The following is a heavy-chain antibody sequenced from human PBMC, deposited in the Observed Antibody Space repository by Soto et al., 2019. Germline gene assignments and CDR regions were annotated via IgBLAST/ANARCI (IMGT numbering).Heavy chain of an antibody. CDR3: AHGGFGGVIVPFDY. CDR2: IDGSGASP. D-gene: IGHD3-16*02. J-gene: IGHJ4*02. Sequence: WGSLLLSCAASSFTFSNYAMTWVRQAPGKGLEWVSGIDGSGASPYYADSVKGRFTISRDNSKNTLYLQMNSLRAEDTAVYYCAHGGFGGVIVPFDYWGQGTMVTVSS. CDR1: SFTFSNYA. V-gene: IGHV3-23*01.